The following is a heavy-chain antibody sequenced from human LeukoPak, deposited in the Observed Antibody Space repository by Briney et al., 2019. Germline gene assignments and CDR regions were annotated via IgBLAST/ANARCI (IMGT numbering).Heavy chain of an antibody. J-gene: IGHJ6*03. Sequence: PGGSLRLSCAASGFTFSNYGMHWVRQAPGKGLEWVSYISSSGSTIYYADSVKGRFTISRDNAKNSLYLQMNSLRAEDTAVYYCARDGATFSGYDWYYYMDVWGKGTTVTVSS. CDR1: GFTFSNYG. CDR3: ARDGATFSGYDWYYYMDV. D-gene: IGHD5-12*01. CDR2: ISSSGSTI. V-gene: IGHV3-48*04.